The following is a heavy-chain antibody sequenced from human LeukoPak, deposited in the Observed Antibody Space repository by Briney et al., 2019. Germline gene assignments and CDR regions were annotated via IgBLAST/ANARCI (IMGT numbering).Heavy chain of an antibody. CDR2: IKSKTDDGTT. CDR3: TTGPLVGGRRY. V-gene: IGHV3-15*01. Sequence: GGSLRLSCAASGFTFKTAWMNWVRQAPGKGLEWVGRIKSKTDDGTTDYAAPVKGRFTISRDDSKTTLYLQINSLKTEDTAVYYCTTGPLVGGRRYWGQGILVTVSS. J-gene: IGHJ4*02. CDR1: GFTFKTAW.